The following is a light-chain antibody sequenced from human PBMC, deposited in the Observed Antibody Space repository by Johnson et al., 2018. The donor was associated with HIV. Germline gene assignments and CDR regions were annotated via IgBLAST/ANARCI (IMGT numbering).Light chain of an antibody. V-gene: IGLV1-51*01. CDR3: GTWDSSLSAGV. CDR2: DNN. Sequence: QSVLTQPPSVSAAPGQKVTISCSGSSSNIGNNYVSWYQQFPGTAPKLLIYDNNKRPSGIPDRFSGSKSGTSATLGITGLQTGDEAHYYCGTWDSSLSAGVFGTGTKVTVL. J-gene: IGLJ1*01. CDR1: SSNIGNNY.